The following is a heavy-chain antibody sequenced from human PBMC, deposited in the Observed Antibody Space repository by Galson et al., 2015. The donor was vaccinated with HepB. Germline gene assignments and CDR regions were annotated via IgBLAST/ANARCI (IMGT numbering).Heavy chain of an antibody. CDR2: INPNSGGT. Sequence: SVKVSCKASGYTFTSYYMHWVRQAPGQGLEWMGWINPNSGGTNYAQEFQGRVTMARDTSISTAYMELSGLRSDDTAVYYCARGDGSGWSDAFDYWGQGTLVTVSS. CDR1: GYTFTSYY. V-gene: IGHV1-2*02. J-gene: IGHJ4*02. D-gene: IGHD6-19*01. CDR3: ARGDGSGWSDAFDY.